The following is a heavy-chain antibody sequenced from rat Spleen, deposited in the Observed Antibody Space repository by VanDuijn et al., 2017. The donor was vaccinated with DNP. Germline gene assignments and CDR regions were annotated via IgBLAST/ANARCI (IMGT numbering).Heavy chain of an antibody. J-gene: IGHJ2*01. D-gene: IGHD1-11*01. CDR1: GFTFNYYW. Sequence: EVRLVESGGGLVQPGRSLKLSCVASGFTFNYYWMAWIRQVPGKGLEWIASITSGSGSTSYLDSVKGRFTISRDNAKSALYLQMNSLRSEDMATYYCARGGRSYFDYWGQGVMVTVSS. V-gene: IGHV5-31*01. CDR2: ITSGSGST. CDR3: ARGGRSYFDY.